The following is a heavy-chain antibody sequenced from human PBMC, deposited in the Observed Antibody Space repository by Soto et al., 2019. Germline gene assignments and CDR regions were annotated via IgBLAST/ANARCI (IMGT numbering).Heavy chain of an antibody. J-gene: IGHJ6*02. Sequence: ASVKVSCKASGYIFTNYAIHWVRQAPGQRLEWVGWINVGTGNTKYSQNFQGRVTITRDTSATTAYMELSSLRSEDTAVYYCARGAGYCSGDCWNDYYYAMDVWGQGTTLTVSS. CDR3: ARGAGYCSGDCWNDYYYAMDV. V-gene: IGHV1-3*01. CDR2: INVGTGNT. CDR1: GYIFTNYA. D-gene: IGHD2-21*02.